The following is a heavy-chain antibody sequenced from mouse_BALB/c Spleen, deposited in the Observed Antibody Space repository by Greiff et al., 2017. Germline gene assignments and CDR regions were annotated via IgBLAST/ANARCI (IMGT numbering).Heavy chain of an antibody. CDR3: TGGYDGWFAY. Sequence: DVKLVESGGGLVQPGGSMKLSCVASGFTFSNYWMNWVRQSPEKGLEWVAEIRLKSNNYATHYAESVKGRFTISRDDSKSSVYLQMNNLRAEDTGIYYCTGGYDGWFAYWGQGTLVTVSA. CDR2: IRLKSNNYAT. CDR1: GFTFSNYW. D-gene: IGHD2-2*01. V-gene: IGHV6-6*02. J-gene: IGHJ3*01.